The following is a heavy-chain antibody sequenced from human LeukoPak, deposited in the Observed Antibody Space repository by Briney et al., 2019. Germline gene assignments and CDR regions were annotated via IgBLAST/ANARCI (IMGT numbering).Heavy chain of an antibody. CDR1: GFTFTNYW. CDR2: VNGDGTYT. Sequence: PGGSLRLSCAASGFTFTNYWMHWVRQAPGEGLVWLSRVNGDGTYTNYADPVKGRFTISRDNAENTLYLQMNSLRAEDTAVYYCTRRPYDGDGLDVWGPGTTVTVSS. D-gene: IGHD3-22*01. V-gene: IGHV3-74*01. J-gene: IGHJ6*02. CDR3: TRRPYDGDGLDV.